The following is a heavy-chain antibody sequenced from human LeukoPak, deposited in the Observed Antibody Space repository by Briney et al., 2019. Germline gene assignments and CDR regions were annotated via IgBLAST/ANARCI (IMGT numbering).Heavy chain of an antibody. CDR2: ISYDASNK. D-gene: IGHD6-19*01. CDR3: AKTRSYSSGWYVLDY. V-gene: IGHV3-30*18. Sequence: GGSLRLSCAASGFTFSSYGMHWVRQAPGKGLEWVAVISYDASNKYYADSVKGRFTISRENSKNTLYLQMNSLRAEDTAVYYCAKTRSYSSGWYVLDYWGQGTLVTVSS. CDR1: GFTFSSYG. J-gene: IGHJ4*02.